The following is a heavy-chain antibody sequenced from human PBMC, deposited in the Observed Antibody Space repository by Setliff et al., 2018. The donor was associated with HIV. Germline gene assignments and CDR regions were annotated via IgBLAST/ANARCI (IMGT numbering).Heavy chain of an antibody. CDR1: GGSISSHY. D-gene: IGHD6-19*01. V-gene: IGHV4-59*11. Sequence: SETLSLTCTVSGGSISSHYWGWIRQPPGKGLEWIGYIYYSGSTNYNPSLKSRVTISVDTSKNQFSLKLTSVTAADTAVYYCARDQRTAVAGTYYWGQGTLVTVSS. J-gene: IGHJ4*02. CDR2: IYYSGST. CDR3: ARDQRTAVAGTYY.